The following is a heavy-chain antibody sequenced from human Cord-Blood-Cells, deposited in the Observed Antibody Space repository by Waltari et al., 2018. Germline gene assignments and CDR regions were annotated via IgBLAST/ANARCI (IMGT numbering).Heavy chain of an antibody. CDR3: ARLAAAGNRIDP. Sequence: QLQLQESGPGLVKPSETLSLTCTVSGGSISSSSYYWGWLRQPSGKGLEWIGGIYSSGSTYHTPSLKCAVTISVDTTKNHFSPKLSSVTAADTAVYYCARLAAAGNRIDPWGQGTLVTVSS. J-gene: IGHJ5*02. CDR2: IYSSGST. V-gene: IGHV4-39*01. D-gene: IGHD6-13*01. CDR1: GGSISSSSYY.